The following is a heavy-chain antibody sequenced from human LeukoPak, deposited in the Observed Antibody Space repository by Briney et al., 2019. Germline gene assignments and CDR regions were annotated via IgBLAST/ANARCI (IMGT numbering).Heavy chain of an antibody. V-gene: IGHV5-51*01. CDR1: GYTFINYW. D-gene: IGHD5-12*01. J-gene: IGHJ4*02. Sequence: GESLKISCQVSGYTFINYWIGWVRQMPGKGLEWMGIIYPGDSDTRYSPSFHGQVIISADKSISTAYPQWNSLKASDTAMYYCASGGYGTFDSWGQGTLVTVSP. CDR3: ASGGYGTFDS. CDR2: IYPGDSDT.